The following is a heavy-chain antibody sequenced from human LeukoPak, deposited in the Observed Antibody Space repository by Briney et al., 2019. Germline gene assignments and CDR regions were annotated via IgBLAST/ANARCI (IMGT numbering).Heavy chain of an antibody. D-gene: IGHD1-14*01. CDR2: IYYSGST. CDR1: GGSISSGDYY. CDR3: ARENRLCPPDHSRLKTQFDY. Sequence: PSETLSLTCTVSGGSISSGDYYWSWIRQPPGKGLEWIGYIYYSGSTYYNPSLKSRVTISVDTSKSQFSLKLSSVTAADTAVYYCARENRLCPPDHSRLKTQFDYWGQGTLVTVSS. J-gene: IGHJ4*02. V-gene: IGHV4-30-4*08.